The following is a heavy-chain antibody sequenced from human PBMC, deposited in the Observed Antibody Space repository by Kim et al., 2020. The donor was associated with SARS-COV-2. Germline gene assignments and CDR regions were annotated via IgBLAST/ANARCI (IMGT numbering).Heavy chain of an antibody. CDR3: ARDASNHFGASYSDGGDDCFFDY. J-gene: IGHJ4*02. CDR1: GFTFSSYA. Sequence: GGSLRLSCAASGFTFSSYAMNWVRQAPGKGLEYVSGLSRNGGRTYYGNSVKGRFIISRDNSKNTVYLQMDSLRADDMAVYFCARDASNHFGASYSDGGDDCFFDYWGQGTQVTVSS. D-gene: IGHD2-21*02. V-gene: IGHV3-64*01. CDR2: LSRNGGRT.